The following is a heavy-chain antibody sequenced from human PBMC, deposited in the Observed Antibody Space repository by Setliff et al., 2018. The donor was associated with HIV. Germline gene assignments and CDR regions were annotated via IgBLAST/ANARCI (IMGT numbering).Heavy chain of an antibody. J-gene: IGHJ4*02. CDR1: GYTFSDYY. CDR3: ATGRIPGIPAVIVY. Sequence: ASVKVSCKVSGYTFSDYYMHWVQQAPGKGLEWMGLVDPEGGKTIYAENFQGRVTITADTSTDTTYMKLSSLRSEDTAVYYCATGRIPGIPAVIVYWGQGTLVHRLL. CDR2: VDPEGGKT. V-gene: IGHV1-69-2*01. D-gene: IGHD6-13*01.